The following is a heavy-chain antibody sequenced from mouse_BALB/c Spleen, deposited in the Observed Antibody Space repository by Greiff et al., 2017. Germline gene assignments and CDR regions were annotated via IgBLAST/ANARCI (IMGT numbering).Heavy chain of an antibody. V-gene: IGHV2-2*02. CDR2: IWSGGST. CDR1: GFSLTSYG. J-gene: IGHJ4*01. Sequence: VKVVESGPGLVQPSQSLSITCTVSGFSLTSYGVHWVRQSPGKGLEWLGVIWSGGSTDYNAAFISRLSISKDNSKSQVFFKMNSLQANDTAIYYCARGGDYERSYYAMDYWGQGTSVTVSS. CDR3: ARGGDYERSYYAMDY. D-gene: IGHD2-3*01.